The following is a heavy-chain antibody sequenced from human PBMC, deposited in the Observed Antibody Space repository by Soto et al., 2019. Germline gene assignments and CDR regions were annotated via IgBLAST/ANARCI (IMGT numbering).Heavy chain of an antibody. D-gene: IGHD4-4*01. Sequence: ASVKVSFKASGYTFTSYAMHWVLQAPGQRVEWMGWINAGNGNTKYSQKFQGRVTITRDTSASTAYMELSSLRSEDTAVYYCARDRHSNYVLGIDYWGQGTLVTVSS. CDR3: ARDRHSNYVLGIDY. CDR2: INAGNGNT. CDR1: GYTFTSYA. V-gene: IGHV1-3*01. J-gene: IGHJ4*02.